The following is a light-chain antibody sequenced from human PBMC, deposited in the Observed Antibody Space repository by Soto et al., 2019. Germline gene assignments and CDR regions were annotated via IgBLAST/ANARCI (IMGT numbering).Light chain of an antibody. CDR3: QQYGRSPFT. CDR1: QSVSSN. J-gene: IGKJ3*01. V-gene: IGKV3-20*01. Sequence: EIVMTQSPATLSVSPGERATLSCRASQSVSSNLAWYQQKPGQAPRLLIYGASTRATNIPDRFSGSGSRTDFALTISRLEPEDFAMYYCQQYGRSPFTFGPGTRVDLK. CDR2: GAS.